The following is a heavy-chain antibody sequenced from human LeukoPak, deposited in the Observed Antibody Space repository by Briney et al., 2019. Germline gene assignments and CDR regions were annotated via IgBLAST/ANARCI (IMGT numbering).Heavy chain of an antibody. Sequence: GGSLRLSCAASGFTFSSYEMNWVRQAPGKGLEWVSCITRSSIYIYYADSVKGRFTISRDNAKNTLYLQMNSLRAEDTAVYYCAKDEDYYGSGRQVDYWGQGTLVTVSS. V-gene: IGHV3-21*01. CDR2: ITRSSIYI. J-gene: IGHJ4*02. CDR3: AKDEDYYGSGRQVDY. CDR1: GFTFSSYE. D-gene: IGHD3-10*01.